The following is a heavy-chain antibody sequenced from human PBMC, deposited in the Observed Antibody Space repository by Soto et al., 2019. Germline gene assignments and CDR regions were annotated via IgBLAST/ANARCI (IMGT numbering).Heavy chain of an antibody. V-gene: IGHV4-59*01. CDR1: GDSINNSY. CDR2: IYCTGTT. J-gene: IGHJ4*02. CDR3: AKYRRTEAEGFTLDY. Sequence: SETLSLTCAVSGDSINNSYWSWIRQPPGKRLEWIGNIYCTGTTTYNPSLESRVTMSVDTSKNQFSLKLNSVDAADTAVYYCAKYRRTEAEGFTLDYWGRGTLVTVSS. D-gene: IGHD6-13*01.